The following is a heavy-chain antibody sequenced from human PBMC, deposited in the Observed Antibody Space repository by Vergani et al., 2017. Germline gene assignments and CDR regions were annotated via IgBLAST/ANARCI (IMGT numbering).Heavy chain of an antibody. Sequence: QVQLVQSGAEVKKPGASVKVSCKASGGTFSSYAISWVRQAPGQGLEWMGRIIPILGTANYAQKFQGRVTITADESTSTAYMELSSLRSEDTAVYYCARDQGVPAADHFDYWGQGTLVTVSS. CDR1: GGTFSSYA. CDR2: IIPILGTA. CDR3: ARDQGVPAADHFDY. J-gene: IGHJ4*02. D-gene: IGHD2-2*01. V-gene: IGHV1-69*11.